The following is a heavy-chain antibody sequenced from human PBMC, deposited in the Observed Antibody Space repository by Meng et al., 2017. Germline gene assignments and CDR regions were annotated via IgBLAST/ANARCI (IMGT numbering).Heavy chain of an antibody. J-gene: IGHJ4*02. D-gene: IGHD6-13*01. Sequence: QGELVQSRAEVKKPGASVKVSCKPSGYNFPDYYIHWVRRAPGQGLEWMGRINPKSGDTHYAQKFQARVTMTGDTSISTAYMELSGLRSDDTAMYYCARDEDISAAGKLFGDYWGQGTLVTASS. CDR3: ARDEDISAAGKLFGDY. V-gene: IGHV1-2*06. CDR2: INPKSGDT. CDR1: GYNFPDYY.